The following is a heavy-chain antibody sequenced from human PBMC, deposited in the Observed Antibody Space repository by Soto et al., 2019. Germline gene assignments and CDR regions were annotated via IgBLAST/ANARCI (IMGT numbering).Heavy chain of an antibody. V-gene: IGHV1-69*02. Sequence: SVKVSCKASGGTFSSYTISWVRQAPGQGLEWMGRIIPILGIANYAQKFQGRVTITADKSTSTAYMELSSLRSEDTAVYYCARGEGGITGTDGWFDPWGQGTLVTVSS. D-gene: IGHD1-20*01. CDR2: IIPILGIA. J-gene: IGHJ5*02. CDR3: ARGEGGITGTDGWFDP. CDR1: GGTFSSYT.